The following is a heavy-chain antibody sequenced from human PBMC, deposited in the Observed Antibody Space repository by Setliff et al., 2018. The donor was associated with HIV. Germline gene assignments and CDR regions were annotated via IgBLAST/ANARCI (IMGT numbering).Heavy chain of an antibody. CDR2: IYYRSKWYS. CDR1: GDSVLSSRAA. J-gene: IGHJ4*02. D-gene: IGHD3-22*01. Sequence: PAQTLSLTCAISGDSVLSSRAAWNWIRQSPSGGLEWLGRIYYRSKWYSEYADSVKSRLTIKPDTLENRFSLQLSSVTPEDTAVYFCARDCDPSRYYYLSLFDFWGQGTPVTVSS. CDR3: ARDCDPSRYYYLSLFDF. V-gene: IGHV6-1*01.